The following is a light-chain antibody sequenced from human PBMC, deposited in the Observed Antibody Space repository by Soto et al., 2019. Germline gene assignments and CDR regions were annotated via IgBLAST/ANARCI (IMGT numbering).Light chain of an antibody. CDR2: DNN. Sequence: QSVLTQPPSVSAAPGQTVTISCSGSSSNIGKTYVSWYQQLPGTAPRLLIYDNNKRPSGIPDRFSGSKSGTSATLGITGLQTGDEADYYCGTWDSSLTAVVFGGGTKLTVL. V-gene: IGLV1-51*01. CDR3: GTWDSSLTAVV. J-gene: IGLJ2*01. CDR1: SSNIGKTY.